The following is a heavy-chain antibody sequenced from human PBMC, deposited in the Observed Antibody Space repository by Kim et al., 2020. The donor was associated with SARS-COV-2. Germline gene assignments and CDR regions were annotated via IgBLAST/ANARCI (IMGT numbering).Heavy chain of an antibody. CDR2: IYTSGVT. V-gene: IGHV3-66*01. CDR3: AKDDTSGYWH. CDR1: GFTVSSYY. J-gene: IGHJ4*02. D-gene: IGHD3-22*01. Sequence: GGSLRLSCAGSGFTVSSYYMTWVRQAPGKGLEWVSVIYTSGVTVNADSVKGRFTISRDDYKNTLYLQMNSLRVDDTAVYYCAKDDTSGYWHWGQGTLVTV.